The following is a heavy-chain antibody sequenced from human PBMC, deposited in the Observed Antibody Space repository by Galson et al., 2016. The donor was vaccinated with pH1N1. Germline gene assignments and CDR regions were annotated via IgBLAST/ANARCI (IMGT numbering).Heavy chain of an antibody. CDR3: SRIHAIRVDSNRYVYAGLDV. J-gene: IGHJ6*02. CDR2: IYHAGNT. Sequence: ETLSLTCVVSGDSISNTNWWSWVRQPPGKGLEWIGEIYHAGNTNYNPSLKSRLTITVDKSKTQLSLKLTAVTAAGTVVYYCSRIHAIRVDSNRYVYAGLDVWGQGTQVTVSS. D-gene: IGHD5/OR15-5a*01. V-gene: IGHV4-4*02. CDR1: GDSISNTNW.